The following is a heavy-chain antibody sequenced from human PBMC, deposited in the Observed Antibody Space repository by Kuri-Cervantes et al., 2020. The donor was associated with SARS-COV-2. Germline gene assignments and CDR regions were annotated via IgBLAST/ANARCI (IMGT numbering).Heavy chain of an antibody. CDR3: ARSPLRYFDWLSSDYAFDI. D-gene: IGHD3-9*01. Sequence: ASVKVSCKASGYTFTSYDINWVRQATGQGLEWMGWMNPNSGNTGYAQKFQGRVTMTRDTSISTAYMELSRLRSDDTVVYYCARSPLRYFDWLSSDYAFDIWGQGTMVTVSS. J-gene: IGHJ3*02. V-gene: IGHV1-8*01. CDR1: GYTFTSYD. CDR2: MNPNSGNT.